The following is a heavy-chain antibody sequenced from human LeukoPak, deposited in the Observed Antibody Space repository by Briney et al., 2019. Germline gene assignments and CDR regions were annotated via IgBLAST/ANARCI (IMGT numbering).Heavy chain of an antibody. Sequence: SETLSLTCAVYGGSFSGYYWSWIRQPPGKGLEWIGEINHSGSTNYNPSLRSRVTISVDTSKNQFSLKLSSVTAADTAVYYCARDTVTNPRYNWFDPWGQGTLVTVSS. D-gene: IGHD4-17*01. CDR2: INHSGST. V-gene: IGHV4-34*01. CDR3: ARDTVTNPRYNWFDP. J-gene: IGHJ5*02. CDR1: GGSFSGYY.